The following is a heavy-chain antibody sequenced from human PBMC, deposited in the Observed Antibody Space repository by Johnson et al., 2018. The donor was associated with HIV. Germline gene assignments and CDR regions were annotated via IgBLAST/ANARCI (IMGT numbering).Heavy chain of an antibody. CDR3: ARDATPWGGDYVGYAFDL. J-gene: IGHJ3*01. CDR2: ISSSGSST. Sequence: VQLVESGGGLVQPGRSLRLSCTASGFTFGDYAMSWFRQAPGKGLEFVSYISSSGSSTYYIDSVKGRFTISRDNAKNSLYLQMNNLRVEDTAVYYCARDATPWGGDYVGYAFDLWGQGTVVTVSS. D-gene: IGHD4-17*01. CDR1: GFTFGDYA. V-gene: IGHV3-48*03.